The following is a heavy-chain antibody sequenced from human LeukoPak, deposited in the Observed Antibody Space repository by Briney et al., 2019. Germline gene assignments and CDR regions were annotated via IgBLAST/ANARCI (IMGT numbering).Heavy chain of an antibody. CDR2: ISSSGSTI. Sequence: GGSLRLSCAASGFTFSSYEMNWVRQAPGKGLDRVSYISSSGSTIYYADSVKGRFTISRDNAKNSLYLQMNSLRAEDTAVYYCARGGLLWFGDYWGQGILVTVSS. D-gene: IGHD3-10*01. CDR1: GFTFSSYE. CDR3: ARGGLLWFGDY. J-gene: IGHJ4*02. V-gene: IGHV3-48*03.